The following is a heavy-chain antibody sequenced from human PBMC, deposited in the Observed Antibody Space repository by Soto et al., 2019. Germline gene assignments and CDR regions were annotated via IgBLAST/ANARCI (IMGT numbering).Heavy chain of an antibody. V-gene: IGHV1-69*18. CDR1: GGIFMDHA. CDR2: IVTLFGTP. J-gene: IGHJ4*02. Sequence: VQLVQSGAEVKKPGSSVRISCKIAGGIFMDHAFSWVRQSPGQGLEWVGRIVTLFGTPTYAGSFQGRVTITADESSSTAYMELSSLRYEDTAIYYCASERVAEMSTGGYFDSGGQGTLVTVSP. D-gene: IGHD3-16*01. CDR3: ASERVAEMSTGGYFDS.